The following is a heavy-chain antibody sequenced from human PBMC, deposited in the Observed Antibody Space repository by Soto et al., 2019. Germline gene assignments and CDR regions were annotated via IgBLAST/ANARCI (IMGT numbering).Heavy chain of an antibody. CDR1: GYTFTGYY. Sequence: QVQVVQSGAEVKKPGASVKVSCKASGYTFTGYYLHWVQQAPGQGLGWLGWINPNGGGTNYAQDFQGRITMTRDASINTASLEVTRLRSEDTAVYYCAREGIAARTPTDWGQGTLVTVSS. D-gene: IGHD2-15*01. CDR3: AREGIAARTPTD. V-gene: IGHV1-2*02. J-gene: IGHJ4*02. CDR2: INPNGGGT.